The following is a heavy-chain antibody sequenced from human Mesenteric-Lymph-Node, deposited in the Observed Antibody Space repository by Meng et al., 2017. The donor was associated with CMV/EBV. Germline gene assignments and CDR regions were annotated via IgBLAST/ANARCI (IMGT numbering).Heavy chain of an antibody. V-gene: IGHV3-13*01. Sequence: CAASGFTFSSYDMHWVRQATGKGLEWVSAIGTAGDTYYPGSVKGRFTISRENAKNSLYLQMNSLRAGDTAVYYCARGGGGFGEFDYWGQGTLVTVSS. D-gene: IGHD3-10*01. CDR3: ARGGGGFGEFDY. CDR1: GFTFSSYD. CDR2: IGTAGDT. J-gene: IGHJ4*02.